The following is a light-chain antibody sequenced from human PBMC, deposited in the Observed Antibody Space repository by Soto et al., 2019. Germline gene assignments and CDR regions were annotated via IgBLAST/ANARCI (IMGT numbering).Light chain of an antibody. V-gene: IGKV1-5*03. J-gene: IGKJ4*01. CDR3: QQYDSYPLT. CDR2: KAS. CDR1: QSVTTW. Sequence: DSQMTQSPSTLSASVGDRVTITCRASQSVTTWLAWYQQKPGKAPKILISKASNLQSAVPSRFSASVSGTEFTLTISSLQPDDFGTYYCQQYDSYPLTVGGGTQVEIK.